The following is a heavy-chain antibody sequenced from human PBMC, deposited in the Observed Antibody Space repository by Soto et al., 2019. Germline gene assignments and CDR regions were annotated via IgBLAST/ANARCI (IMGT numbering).Heavy chain of an antibody. V-gene: IGHV4-4*07. J-gene: IGHJ6*02. CDR1: GGSISSYY. CDR2: INTRGST. Sequence: QVQLQESGPGLVKPSGTLSLTCTVSGGSISSYYCNWSRQPAGKGLEWIGHINTRGSTKYNPSLKSRVTMSVDTSKNQFSLNLTSVTAADTAVYFCARHTMEGSSQTSYFYSGMDVWGQGTTVTVSS. CDR3: ARHTMEGSSQTSYFYSGMDV. D-gene: IGHD6-6*01.